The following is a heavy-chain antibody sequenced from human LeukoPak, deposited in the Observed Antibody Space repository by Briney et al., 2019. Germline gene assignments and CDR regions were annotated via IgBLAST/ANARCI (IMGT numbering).Heavy chain of an antibody. CDR1: VGSFSGYY. J-gene: IGHJ4*02. CDR2: INHSGST. V-gene: IGHV4-34*01. D-gene: IGHD2-15*01. Sequence: SETLSLTSAVSVGSFSGYYWSCIRQPPGKGLEWIGEINHSGSTNYSPSLKSRVTISVDTSKNQFSLKLSSVTAADTAVYYCASGGYCSGGSCYSPPDYWGQGTLVTVSS. CDR3: ASGGYCSGGSCYSPPDY.